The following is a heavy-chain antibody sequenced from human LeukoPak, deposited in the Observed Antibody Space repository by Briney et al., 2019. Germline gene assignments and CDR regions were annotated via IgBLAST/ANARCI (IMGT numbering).Heavy chain of an antibody. Sequence: TSETLSLTCTVSGGSISSTIYYWGWIRQPPGKGLEWIGNIFYGGSTYYNPSLESRVTISVDTSKNQFSLKLSSVTAADTAVYYCASVQAARQHPYYYYYYMDVWGKGTTVTVSS. CDR3: ASVQAARQHPYYYYYYMDV. V-gene: IGHV4-39*01. J-gene: IGHJ6*03. CDR2: IFYGGST. D-gene: IGHD6-6*01. CDR1: GGSISSTIYY.